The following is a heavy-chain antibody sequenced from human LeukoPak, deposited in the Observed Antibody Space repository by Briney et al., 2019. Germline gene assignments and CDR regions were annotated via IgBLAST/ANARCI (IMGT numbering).Heavy chain of an antibody. V-gene: IGHV3-7*01. Sequence: GGSLRLSCAASGFTFSSYWMSWVRQAPGKGLEWVANIKQDGSEKYYVDSVKGRFTISRDNAKNSLYLQMNSLRAEDTAVYYCARDISDFWSGSRFDYWGQRTLVTVSS. CDR1: GFTFSSYW. D-gene: IGHD3-3*01. CDR3: ARDISDFWSGSRFDY. CDR2: IKQDGSEK. J-gene: IGHJ4*02.